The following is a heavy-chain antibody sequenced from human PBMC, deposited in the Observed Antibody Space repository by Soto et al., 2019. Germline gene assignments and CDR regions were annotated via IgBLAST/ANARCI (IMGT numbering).Heavy chain of an antibody. CDR1: GGTFSSYA. J-gene: IGHJ6*02. CDR3: AILEYYYGSGSYYNPPGMDV. D-gene: IGHD3-10*01. CDR2: IIPIFGTA. V-gene: IGHV1-69*01. Sequence: QVQLVQSGAEVKKPGSSVKVSCKASGGTFSSYAISWVRQAPGQGLEWMGGIIPIFGTANYAQKFQGRVTITADESTSTAYMELSSLRSEDTAVYYCAILEYYYGSGSYYNPPGMDVWGQGTTVTVSS.